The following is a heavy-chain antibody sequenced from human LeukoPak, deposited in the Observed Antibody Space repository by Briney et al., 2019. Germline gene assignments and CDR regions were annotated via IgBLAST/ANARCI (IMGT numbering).Heavy chain of an antibody. D-gene: IGHD5-18*01. V-gene: IGHV3-21*01. Sequence: GGSLRLSCAASGFTFSSYSMNWVRQAPGKGLEWVSSISSSSSYIYYADSVKGRFTISRDNAKNSLYLQMNSLRAEDTAVYYCARHPGYSYGYTSSDYWGQGTLVTVSS. CDR1: GFTFSSYS. J-gene: IGHJ4*02. CDR2: ISSSSSYI. CDR3: ARHPGYSYGYTSSDY.